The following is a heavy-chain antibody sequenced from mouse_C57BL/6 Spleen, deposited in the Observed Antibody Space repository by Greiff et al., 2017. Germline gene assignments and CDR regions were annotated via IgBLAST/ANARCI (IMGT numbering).Heavy chain of an antibody. J-gene: IGHJ3*01. CDR2: IYPGDGDT. CDR1: GYAFSSYW. V-gene: IGHV1-80*01. D-gene: IGHD1-1*01. CDR3: ARSGYYGSKAWFAY. Sequence: QVQLQQSGAELVKPGASVKISCKASGYAFSSYWMNWVKQRPGKGLEWIGQIYPGDGDTNYNGKFKGKATLTADESSSTAYMQLSSLTSEDSAVYFCARSGYYGSKAWFAYWGQGTLVTVSA.